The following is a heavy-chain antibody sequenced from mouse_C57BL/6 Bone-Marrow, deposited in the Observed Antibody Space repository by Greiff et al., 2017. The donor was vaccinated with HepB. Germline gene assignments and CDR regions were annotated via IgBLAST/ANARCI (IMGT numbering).Heavy chain of an antibody. D-gene: IGHD2-4*01. V-gene: IGHV5-4*03. J-gene: IGHJ2*01. CDR1: GFTFSSYA. Sequence: EVKLVESGGGLVKPGGSLKLSCAASGFTFSSYAMSWVRQTPEKRLEWVATISDGGSYTYYPDNVKGRFTISRDNAKNNLYLQMSHLKSEDTAMYYCARVDYDYDDYFDYWGQGTTLTVSS. CDR3: ARVDYDYDDYFDY. CDR2: ISDGGSYT.